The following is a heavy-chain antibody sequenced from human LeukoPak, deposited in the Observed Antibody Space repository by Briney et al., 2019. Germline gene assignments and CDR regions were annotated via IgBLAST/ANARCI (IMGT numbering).Heavy chain of an antibody. J-gene: IGHJ4*02. D-gene: IGHD6-6*01. Sequence: GGSLRLSCAASGFTFSTSSMNWVRQAPGKGLEWVSYIRSSSRAIYYADSVKGRFTTSRDNAKNSLYLQMNSLRVEDTAVYYCAREYSSSFDYWGQGTLVTVSS. V-gene: IGHV3-48*01. CDR3: AREYSSSFDY. CDR1: GFTFSTSS. CDR2: IRSSSRAI.